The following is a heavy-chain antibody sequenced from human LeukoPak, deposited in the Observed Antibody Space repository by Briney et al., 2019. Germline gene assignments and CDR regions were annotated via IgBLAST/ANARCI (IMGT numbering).Heavy chain of an antibody. CDR1: TYSISSSYY. J-gene: IGHJ4*02. D-gene: IGHD5-12*01. CDR3: ARVESGYDSWVDY. V-gene: IGHV4-38-2*02. CDR2: IYHSGST. Sequence: SETLSLTCTVSTYSISSSYYWGWIRQPPDKGLEWIGIIYHSGSTYYNPSLKSRVTISVDTSKNQFSLKLNSATAADTAVYYCARVESGYDSWVDYWGQGTLVTVSS.